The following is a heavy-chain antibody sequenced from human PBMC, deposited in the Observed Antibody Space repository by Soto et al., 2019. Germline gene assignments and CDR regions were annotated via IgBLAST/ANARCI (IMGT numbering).Heavy chain of an antibody. Sequence: SETLSLTCAVYGGSFSGYYWSWIRQPPGKGLEWIGEINHSGSTNYNPSLKSRVTISVDTSKNQFSLKLSSVTAADTAVYYCARGPSGGSPYDYWGQGTLVTVSS. V-gene: IGHV4-34*01. CDR3: ARGPSGGSPYDY. CDR2: INHSGST. CDR1: GGSFSGYY. J-gene: IGHJ4*02. D-gene: IGHD2-15*01.